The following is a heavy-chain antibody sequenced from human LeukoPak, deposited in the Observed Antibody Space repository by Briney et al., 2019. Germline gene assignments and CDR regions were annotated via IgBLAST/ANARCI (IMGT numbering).Heavy chain of an antibody. D-gene: IGHD2-15*01. V-gene: IGHV3-23*01. CDR1: GFSFDTSA. CDR3: AKPKGICSGGTCYMADAFDI. CDR2: VRGNNAGT. J-gene: IGHJ3*02. Sequence: PGGSLRLSCATSGFSFDTSAMSWVRQAPGKGLEWVAAVRGNNAGTFYADSVQGRFTISRDNSNNMLWLHMNSLRAEDTAVYYCAKPKGICSGGTCYMADAFDIWGQGTVVTVSS.